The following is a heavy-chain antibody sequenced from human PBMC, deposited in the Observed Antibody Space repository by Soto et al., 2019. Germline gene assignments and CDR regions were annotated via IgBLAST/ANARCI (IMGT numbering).Heavy chain of an antibody. D-gene: IGHD3-22*01. V-gene: IGHV3-23*01. CDR3: AKRQGQSSGYLYAFDI. Sequence: GGSLRLSCAASGFTFSSYAMSWVRQAPGKGLEWVSAISGSGGSTYYADSVKGRFTISRDNSKNTLYLQMNSLRAEDTALFYCAKRQGQSSGYLYAFDIWGQGTMVTVSS. CDR2: ISGSGGST. CDR1: GFTFSSYA. J-gene: IGHJ3*02.